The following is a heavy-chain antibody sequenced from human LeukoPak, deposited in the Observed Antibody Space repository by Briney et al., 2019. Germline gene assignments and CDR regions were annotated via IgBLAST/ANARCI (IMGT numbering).Heavy chain of an antibody. D-gene: IGHD1-14*01. Sequence: GGSLRLSCAASGFTFSSYAMSWVRQAPGKGLEWVSAISGSGGSTYYADSVKGRFTISRDNSKNTLYLQMNSLRAEDTAVYYCAKDLCRSSRFDRTGDVSTDWGQGTLVTVSS. V-gene: IGHV3-23*01. CDR2: ISGSGGST. CDR1: GFTFSSYA. J-gene: IGHJ4*02. CDR3: AKDLCRSSRFDRTGDVSTD.